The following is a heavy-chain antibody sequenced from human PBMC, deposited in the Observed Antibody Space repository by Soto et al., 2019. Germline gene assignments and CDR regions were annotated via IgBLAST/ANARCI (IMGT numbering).Heavy chain of an antibody. CDR2: IHDSGRN. CDR3: ARVGGTRGWY. J-gene: IGHJ4*02. V-gene: IGHV4-59*01. D-gene: IGHD2-15*01. Sequence: QVQLQESGPGLVKPSETLSLTCTVSSDSITNYYWSWIRQSPGKGLEWIGYIHDSGRNNYNPSLKRRVKISVDTSRQQFSLKLNSVTAAATAGYSCARVGGTRGWYWGQGTLVTVSS. CDR1: SDSITNYY.